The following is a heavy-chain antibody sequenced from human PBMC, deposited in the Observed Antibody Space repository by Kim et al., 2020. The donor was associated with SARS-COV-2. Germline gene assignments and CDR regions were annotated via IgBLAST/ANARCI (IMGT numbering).Heavy chain of an antibody. V-gene: IGHV3-15*01. CDR1: GFTFSNAW. CDR2: IKSKTDGGTT. CDR3: TTTRWELLTDALDY. Sequence: GGSLRLSCAASGFTFSNAWMSWVRQAPGKGLEWVGRIKSKTDGGTTDYAAPVKGRFTISRDDSKNTLYLQMNSLKTEDTAVYYCTTTRWELLTDALDYWGQGTLVTVSS. J-gene: IGHJ4*02. D-gene: IGHD1-26*01.